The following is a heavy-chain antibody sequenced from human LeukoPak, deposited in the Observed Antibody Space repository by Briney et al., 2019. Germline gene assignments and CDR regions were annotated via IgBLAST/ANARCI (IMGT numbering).Heavy chain of an antibody. D-gene: IGHD6-13*01. Sequence: SVKVSCKASGGTFSSYAISWVRQAPGQGLEWMGGIIPIFGTTNYAQKFQDGVTITADKSTSTAYMELSSLRSEDTAVYYCARVVGLTGYSSSWYSGYYYYMDVWGKGTTVTVSS. CDR3: ARVVGLTGYSSSWYSGYYYYMDV. J-gene: IGHJ6*03. CDR1: GGTFSSYA. V-gene: IGHV1-69*06. CDR2: IIPIFGTT.